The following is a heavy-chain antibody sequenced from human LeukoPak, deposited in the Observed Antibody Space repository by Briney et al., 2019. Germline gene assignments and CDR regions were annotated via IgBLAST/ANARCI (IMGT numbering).Heavy chain of an antibody. D-gene: IGHD2-15*01. Sequence: SETLSLTCAVYGGSFSGYYWSWIRQPPGKGLEWIGEINHSGSTNYNASLKSRVTISVDTTKNHFSLKLSSLTAADTAVYYCARAVLSYCRGCSCPYFDYWGQGTLVTVSS. V-gene: IGHV4-34*01. CDR2: INHSGST. CDR1: GGSFSGYY. J-gene: IGHJ4*01. CDR3: ARAVLSYCRGCSCPYFDY.